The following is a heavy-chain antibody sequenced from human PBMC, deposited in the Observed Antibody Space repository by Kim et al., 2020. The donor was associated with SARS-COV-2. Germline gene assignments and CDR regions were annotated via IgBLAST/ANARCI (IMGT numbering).Heavy chain of an antibody. CDR3: AKDQSSGWYADY. J-gene: IGHJ4*02. Sequence: GGSLRLSCAASGFTFSSYAMSWVRQAPGKGLDWVSAISGSGGSTYYADSVKGRLTISRDNSKNTLYLQMNSLRAEDTAVYYCAKDQSSGWYADYWGQGTLVTVSS. V-gene: IGHV3-23*01. CDR1: GFTFSSYA. CDR2: ISGSGGST. D-gene: IGHD6-19*01.